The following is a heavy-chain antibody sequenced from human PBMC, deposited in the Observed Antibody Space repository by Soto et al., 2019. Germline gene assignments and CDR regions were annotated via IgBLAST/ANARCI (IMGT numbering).Heavy chain of an antibody. J-gene: IGHJ4*02. Sequence: QITLKESGTTLVKPTQPLTLTCTFSGFSLSTSGEGVGWIRQPPGQALEWLALIHWDDDKRYSPSLKSRLTVTKDTSTNQVVLTMTNMRPVDTATYYCAHTGNYELRPDYWGQGTLVTVSS. CDR2: IHWDDDK. V-gene: IGHV2-5*02. CDR3: AHTGNYELRPDY. CDR1: GFSLSTSGEG. D-gene: IGHD1-1*01.